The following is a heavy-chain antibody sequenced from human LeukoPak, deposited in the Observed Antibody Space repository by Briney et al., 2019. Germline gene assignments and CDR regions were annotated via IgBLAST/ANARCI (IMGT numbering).Heavy chain of an antibody. CDR1: GASISSSY. CDR2: TYNSGSS. V-gene: IGHV4-59*12. D-gene: IGHD3-10*01. Sequence: SETLSLTCTVSGASISSSYSGWIRQPPGKGLEWMGNTYNSGSSSYSPSFKSRVTITTDTPRNQFFLRLTSVTAADTAVYYCAGYYGSGQWDNWGQGTLVTVSS. J-gene: IGHJ4*02. CDR3: AGYYGSGQWDN.